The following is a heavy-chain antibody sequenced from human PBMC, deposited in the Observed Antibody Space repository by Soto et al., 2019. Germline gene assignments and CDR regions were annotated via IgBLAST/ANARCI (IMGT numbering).Heavy chain of an antibody. CDR3: ARDGWGSNWYFDL. D-gene: IGHD3-16*01. Sequence: SLRLSCGAPGVTFKDYGMHRVRQAPGKGLEWVAVISYDGKQTYYADSVKGRFTISKDKSKRTLFLQMNSLRVDDTAVYYCARDGWGSNWYFDLWGRGTLVTVPQ. J-gene: IGHJ2*01. CDR2: ISYDGKQT. V-gene: IGHV3-30*03. CDR1: GVTFKDYG.